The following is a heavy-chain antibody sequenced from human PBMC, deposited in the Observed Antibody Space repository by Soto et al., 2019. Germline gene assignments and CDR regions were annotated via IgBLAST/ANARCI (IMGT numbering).Heavy chain of an antibody. Sequence: SLRLSCAASRFTFRSYGMHWVRQAPGKGLEWVAVIWYDGSNKYYADSVKGRFTISRDNSKNTLYLQMNSLRAEDTAVYYCARGGDIAVDPGDYWGEGTLVTVSS. D-gene: IGHD6-19*01. CDR2: IWYDGSNK. CDR1: RFTFRSYG. J-gene: IGHJ4*02. CDR3: ARGGDIAVDPGDY. V-gene: IGHV3-33*01.